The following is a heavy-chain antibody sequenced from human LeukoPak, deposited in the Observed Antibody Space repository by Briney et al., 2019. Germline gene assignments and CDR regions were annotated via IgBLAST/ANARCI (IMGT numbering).Heavy chain of an antibody. CDR1: GYTFSGFY. V-gene: IGHV1-2*02. Sequence: ASVKVSCKASGYTFSGFYIHWVRQAPGQGLEWMGWINPNSGVTNYAQRLQGRVTITRDTSIDTAYMQLSRLRSDDTAVYYCAKDRYGDYEAPFHYYMDVWGKGTTVTISS. CDR2: INPNSGVT. D-gene: IGHD5-12*01. CDR3: AKDRYGDYEAPFHYYMDV. J-gene: IGHJ6*03.